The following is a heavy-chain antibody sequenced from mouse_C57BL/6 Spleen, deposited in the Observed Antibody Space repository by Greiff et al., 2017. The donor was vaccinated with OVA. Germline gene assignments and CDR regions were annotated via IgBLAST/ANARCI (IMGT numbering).Heavy chain of an antibody. Sequence: VQLQQSGPELVKPGASVKISCKASGYTFTDYYMNWVKQSHGKSLEWIGDINPNNGGTSYNQKFKGKATLTVDKSSSTAYMELRSLTSEDSAVYYCARSDYYGSSPYWYSDVWGTGTTVTVSS. CDR1: GYTFTDYY. V-gene: IGHV1-26*01. J-gene: IGHJ1*03. CDR3: ARSDYYGSSPYWYSDV. CDR2: INPNNGGT. D-gene: IGHD1-1*01.